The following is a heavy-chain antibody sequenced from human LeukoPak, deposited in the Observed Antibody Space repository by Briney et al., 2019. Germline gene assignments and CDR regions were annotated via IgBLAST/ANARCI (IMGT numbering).Heavy chain of an antibody. CDR3: ARDQLYCTGGTCYFDY. V-gene: IGHV3-21*01. Sequence: PGGSLRLSCAASGFTFSSYSMNWVRQTPGKGLEWVSSISSGSGYIHYADSVKGRFTISRDNAKKSLYLQMNSLRAEDTAVYYCARDQLYCTGGTCYFDYWGQGTLVTVSS. J-gene: IGHJ4*02. CDR1: GFTFSSYS. CDR2: ISSGSGYI. D-gene: IGHD2-8*02.